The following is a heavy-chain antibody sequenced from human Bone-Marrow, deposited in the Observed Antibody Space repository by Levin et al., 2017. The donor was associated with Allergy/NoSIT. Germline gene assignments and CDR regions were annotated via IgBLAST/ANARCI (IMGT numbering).Heavy chain of an antibody. CDR3: VLALFTGSASLYCGGGTCYSSYGMDV. V-gene: IGHV3-30*03. Sequence: SCSVSGFTFSNYGIHWVRQAPGKGLEWVALIPYEGSDTAYADSVKGRFTISRDNSKNTLYLEMNSLRPEDTAVFSFVLALFTGSASLYCGGGTCYSSYGMDVWGQGTTVTVSS. J-gene: IGHJ6*02. CDR2: IPYEGSDT. D-gene: IGHD2-15*01. CDR1: GFTFSNYG.